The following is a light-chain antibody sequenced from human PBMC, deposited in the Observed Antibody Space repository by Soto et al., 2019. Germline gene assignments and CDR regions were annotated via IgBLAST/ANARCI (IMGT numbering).Light chain of an antibody. J-gene: IGKJ5*01. V-gene: IGKV3-15*01. CDR2: GAS. CDR3: QHDNNWPPLT. CDR1: QSVSSS. Sequence: EIVMTQSPATLPVSPGERATLSCSASQSVSSSLAWYQQKPGQAPMLRIYGASTRATGIPARFSGGGSGTEFTLTISSLQSEDFAVYYCQHDNNWPPLTFGQGTRLEIK.